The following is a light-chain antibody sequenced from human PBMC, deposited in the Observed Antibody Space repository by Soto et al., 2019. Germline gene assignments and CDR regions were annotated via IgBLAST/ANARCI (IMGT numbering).Light chain of an antibody. CDR3: GTWDSSLSAGPYV. J-gene: IGLJ1*01. CDR1: SSNIGNNY. V-gene: IGLV1-51*01. CDR2: DNN. Sequence: QLVLTQPPSVSAAPGQTVTISCSGSSSNIGNNYVSWYQQLPGTAPKLLIYDNNKRPSGIPDRFSGSKSGTSATLGITGLQTGDEADYYCGTWDSSLSAGPYVFGTGTKLTVL.